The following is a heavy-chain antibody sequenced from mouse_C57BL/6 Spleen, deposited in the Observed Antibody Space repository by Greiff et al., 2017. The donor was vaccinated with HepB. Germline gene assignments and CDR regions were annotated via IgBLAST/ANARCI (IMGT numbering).Heavy chain of an antibody. Sequence: QVQLQQPGAELVKPGASVKLSCKASGYTFTSYWMQWVKQRPGQGLEWIGEIDPSDSYTNYNQKFKGKATLTVDTSSSTAYMQLSSLTSEDSAVYYCASGDGSSNLYYFDYWGQGTTLTVSS. CDR2: IDPSDSYT. V-gene: IGHV1-50*01. J-gene: IGHJ2*01. CDR1: GYTFTSYW. CDR3: ASGDGSSNLYYFDY. D-gene: IGHD1-1*01.